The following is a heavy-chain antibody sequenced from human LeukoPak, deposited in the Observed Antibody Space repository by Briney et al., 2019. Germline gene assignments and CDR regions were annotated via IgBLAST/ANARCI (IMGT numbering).Heavy chain of an antibody. D-gene: IGHD3-16*01. CDR1: GYTLTELS. J-gene: IGHJ4*02. V-gene: IGHV1-24*01. CDR3: ARGSLGGY. CDR2: FDPEDGET. Sequence: GASVKVSCKVSGYTLTELSMHWVRQAPGKGLEWMGGFDPEDGETIYAQKFQGRVTITRDTSASTAYMELSSLRSEDTAVYYCARGSLGGYWGQGTLVTVSS.